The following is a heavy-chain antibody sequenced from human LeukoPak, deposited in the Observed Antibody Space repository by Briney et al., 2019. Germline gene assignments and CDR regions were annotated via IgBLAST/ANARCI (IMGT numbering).Heavy chain of an antibody. J-gene: IGHJ3*02. CDR1: GGTLSSYA. CDR2: IIPILGIA. Sequence: ASVKVSCKASGGTLSSYAISWVRQAPGQGLEWMGRIIPILGIANYAQKFQGRVTITADKSTSTAYMELSSLRSEDTAVYYCARTDGYCSSTSCFNDAFDIWGQGTMVTVSS. D-gene: IGHD2-2*01. CDR3: ARTDGYCSSTSCFNDAFDI. V-gene: IGHV1-69*04.